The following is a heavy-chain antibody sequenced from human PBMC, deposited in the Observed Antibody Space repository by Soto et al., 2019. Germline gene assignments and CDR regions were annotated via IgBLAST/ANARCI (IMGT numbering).Heavy chain of an antibody. CDR1: SWSFSNYY. J-gene: IGHJ6*02. CDR3: ARVDHGDYAANYFRGMDV. CDR2: INHSGST. Sequence: SGTLSLTCAVYSWSFSNYYWSWIRQPPGKGLEWIGEINHSGSTNYNPSLKRRVTISVDTPKTQFSLKLSSVTAADTAVYYCARVDHGDYAANYFRGMDVRGQGTTVTVSS. D-gene: IGHD4-17*01. V-gene: IGHV4-34*01.